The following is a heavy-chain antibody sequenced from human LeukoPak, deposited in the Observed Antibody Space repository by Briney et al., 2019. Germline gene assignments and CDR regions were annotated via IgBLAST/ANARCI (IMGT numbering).Heavy chain of an antibody. V-gene: IGHV5-51*01. CDR1: GYSFTSYW. CDR3: ARAKTTVTPRQFDY. CDR2: IYPGDSDT. Sequence: GESLKISCKGSGYSFTSYWIGWVRQMPGKGLEWMGIIYPGDSDTRYSPSFQGQVTISAGKSNSTAYLQWSSLKASDTGMYYCARAKTTVTPRQFDYWGQGTLVTFSS. J-gene: IGHJ4*02. D-gene: IGHD4-17*01.